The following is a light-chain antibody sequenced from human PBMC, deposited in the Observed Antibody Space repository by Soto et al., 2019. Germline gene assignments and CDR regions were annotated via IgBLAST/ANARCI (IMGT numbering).Light chain of an antibody. CDR3: GTWDSSLRGWV. CDR1: SSNIGNNF. V-gene: IGLV1-51*01. J-gene: IGLJ3*02. Sequence: QPVLTQAPAVSAAPGQNVTISCSGRSSNIGNNFVAWFQQLPGTAPKLLIYDKDKRPSGILERFSGSKSGTSATLAITGLQTGDEADYYCGTWDSSLRGWVFGGGTKVTVL. CDR2: DKD.